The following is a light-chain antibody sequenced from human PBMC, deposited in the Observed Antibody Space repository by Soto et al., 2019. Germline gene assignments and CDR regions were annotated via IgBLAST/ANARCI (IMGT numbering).Light chain of an antibody. J-gene: IGKJ1*01. V-gene: IGKV3-20*01. CDR3: QQYGSSSWT. Sequence: EIVLTQSPGTLSLSPGERATLSCRASQSVSSSYLAWYQQQPDQAPRLLIYGTTTRATAIPDMFSGSGSGTDFTLTISRLEPEDVAVSYCQQYGSSSWTFGQGTKVEIK. CDR1: QSVSSSY. CDR2: GTT.